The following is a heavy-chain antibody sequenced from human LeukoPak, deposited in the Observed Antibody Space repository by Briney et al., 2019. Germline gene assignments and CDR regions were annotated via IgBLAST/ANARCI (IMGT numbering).Heavy chain of an antibody. CDR1: GGSIGSSNW. D-gene: IGHD3-16*01. J-gene: IGHJ5*02. V-gene: IGHV4-4*02. Sequence: SESLSLTCAVSGGSIGSSNWWSWIRQPPGKGQEWIGEIYHSGSTNYNPSLKGRVSISVDKSKNQFSLKLSSVTAADTAVYYCARGRGFLDPWGQGTLVTVSS. CDR2: IYHSGST. CDR3: ARGRGFLDP.